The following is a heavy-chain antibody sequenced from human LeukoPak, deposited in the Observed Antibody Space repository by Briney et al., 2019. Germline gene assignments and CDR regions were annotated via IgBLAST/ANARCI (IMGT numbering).Heavy chain of an antibody. D-gene: IGHD3-22*01. CDR1: GGNFKNYA. CDR2: VIPIFGTA. CDR3: ARSYLVFNWFDP. J-gene: IGHJ5*02. V-gene: IGHV1-69*05. Sequence: SVKVSCKASGGNFKNYAISWLRQAPGQGLEWMGGVIPIFGTANYSQNFQDRVTFTTDEATRTAFMELSSLRSEDSAIYYCARSYLVFNWFDPWGQGTPVTVSS.